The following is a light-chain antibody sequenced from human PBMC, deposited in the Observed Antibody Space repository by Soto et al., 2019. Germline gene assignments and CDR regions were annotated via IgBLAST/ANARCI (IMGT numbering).Light chain of an antibody. CDR3: QSYDSSNHDVV. J-gene: IGLJ2*01. CDR2: EDN. CDR1: SASIASNY. V-gene: IGLV6-57*04. Sequence: NFMLTQPHSVSESPGKTVTISCTRCSASIASNYVQWYQQRPGSAPTTVIYEDNQRPSGVPDRFSGSIDSSSNSASLTISGLKTEDEADYYCQSYDSSNHDVVFGGGTKLTVL.